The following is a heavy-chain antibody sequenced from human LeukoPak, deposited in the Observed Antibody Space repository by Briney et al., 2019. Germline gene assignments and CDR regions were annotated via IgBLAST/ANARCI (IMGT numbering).Heavy chain of an antibody. J-gene: IGHJ4*02. V-gene: IGHV1-2*02. CDR1: GYTFTGYY. D-gene: IGHD6-19*01. Sequence: ASVKVSCKASGYTFTGYYMHWVRQAPGQGLEWMGWINPNSGGTNYAQKFQGRVTMTRDTSISTAYMELSRLRFDDTAVYYCARVVVAGPNTFDYWGQGTLVTVSS. CDR2: INPNSGGT. CDR3: ARVVVAGPNTFDY.